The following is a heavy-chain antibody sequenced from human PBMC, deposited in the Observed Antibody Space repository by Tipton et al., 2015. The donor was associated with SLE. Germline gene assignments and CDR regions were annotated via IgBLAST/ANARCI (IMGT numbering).Heavy chain of an antibody. CDR3: ARAPGVRVFDY. CDR1: GDSISSHY. Sequence: GLVKPSETLSLTCTVSGDSISSHYWSWIRQPPGKGLEWIGYIYYSGSTNYNPSLKSRVTISVDTSKNQFSLKLSSVTAVDTAVYYCARAPGVRVFDYWGQGTLVTVSS. V-gene: IGHV4-59*11. D-gene: IGHD3-10*01. J-gene: IGHJ4*02. CDR2: IYYSGST.